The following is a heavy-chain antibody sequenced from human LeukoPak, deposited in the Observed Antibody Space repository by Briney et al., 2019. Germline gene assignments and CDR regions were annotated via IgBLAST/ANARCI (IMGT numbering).Heavy chain of an antibody. CDR3: AKDGSWGDYYFYFYIDV. CDR1: GFTFSNSA. J-gene: IGHJ6*03. CDR2: ISASGHYT. V-gene: IGHV3-23*01. D-gene: IGHD3-16*01. Sequence: GGSLRLSCEASGFTFSNSAMSWVRQAPGKGLGWVSGISASGHYTYNADSAKGRFTISRDNSKNTLYLQMNSLRAEDTALYYCAKDGSWGDYYFYFYIDVWGKGTTVTVSS.